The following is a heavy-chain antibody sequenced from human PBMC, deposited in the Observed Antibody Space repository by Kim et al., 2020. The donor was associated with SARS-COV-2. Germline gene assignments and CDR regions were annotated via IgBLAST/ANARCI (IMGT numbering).Heavy chain of an antibody. CDR3: ARDRGIAAAGTHGDNWFDP. J-gene: IGHJ5*02. D-gene: IGHD6-13*01. CDR2: IYYSGST. Sequence: SETLSLTCTVSGGSISSSSYYWGWIRQPPGKGLEWIGSIYYSGSTYYNPSLKSRVTISVDTSKNQFSLKLSSVTAADTAVYYCARDRGIAAAGTHGDNWFDPWGQGTLVTVSS. V-gene: IGHV4-39*07. CDR1: GGSISSSSYY.